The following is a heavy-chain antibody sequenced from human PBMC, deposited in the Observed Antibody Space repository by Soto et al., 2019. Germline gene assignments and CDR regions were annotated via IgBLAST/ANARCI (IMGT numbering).Heavy chain of an antibody. J-gene: IGHJ4*02. Sequence: QVQLVQSGGEVKKPGASVTVSCKASGYTFTDYGITWVRQAPGLGLEWMGWISAYTGNTNYAQKVQGRVTMSTDTSTSTAYLELRSLRSDDTAVYYCARGPESRSTAYFDYWGQGTLVTVSS. V-gene: IGHV1-18*01. CDR3: ARGPESRSTAYFDY. D-gene: IGHD1-26*01. CDR1: GYTFTDYG. CDR2: ISAYTGNT.